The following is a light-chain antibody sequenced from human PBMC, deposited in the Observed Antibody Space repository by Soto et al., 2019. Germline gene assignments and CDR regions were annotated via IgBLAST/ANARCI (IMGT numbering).Light chain of an antibody. CDR3: QQSYSTPLT. V-gene: IGKV1-39*01. J-gene: IGKJ4*02. CDR1: QSISSY. Sequence: DIQMTQSPSSLSASVGDRVTITCRASQSISSYLNWYQQKPGKAPKLLMYAASSLQSGVPSRFSGSRSGTDFTLTISSLQPEDFATYYWQQSYSTPLTCGGGTKVEIK. CDR2: AAS.